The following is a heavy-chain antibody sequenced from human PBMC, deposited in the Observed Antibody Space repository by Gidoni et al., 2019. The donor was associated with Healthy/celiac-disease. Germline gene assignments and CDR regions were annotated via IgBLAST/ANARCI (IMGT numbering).Heavy chain of an antibody. V-gene: IGHV1-24*01. CDR2: FDPEDGET. CDR1: GYTLTDLS. J-gene: IGHJ6*03. D-gene: IGHD6-6*01. Sequence: QVQLVQSGAEVKQPGASVKVSCKVSGYTLTDLSMHWVRQAPGKGLEWMGGFDPEDGETIDAQKFQGRVTMTEDTSTDTAYMELSSLRSEDTAVYYCATGIAARRHYYYYYYMDVWGKGTTVTVSS. CDR3: ATGIAARRHYYYYYYMDV.